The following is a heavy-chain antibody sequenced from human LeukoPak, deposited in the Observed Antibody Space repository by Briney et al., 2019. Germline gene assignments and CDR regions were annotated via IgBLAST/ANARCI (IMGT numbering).Heavy chain of an antibody. D-gene: IGHD6-19*01. CDR2: ISSSGSTI. Sequence: GGSLRLSCAASGFTFSSHEMNWVRQAPGKGLEWVSYISSSGSTIYYADSVKGRFTISRDNAKNSLYLQMNSLRAEDTAVYYCARDRGSGWYVDYWGQGTLVTVSS. CDR3: ARDRGSGWYVDY. J-gene: IGHJ4*02. V-gene: IGHV3-48*03. CDR1: GFTFSSHE.